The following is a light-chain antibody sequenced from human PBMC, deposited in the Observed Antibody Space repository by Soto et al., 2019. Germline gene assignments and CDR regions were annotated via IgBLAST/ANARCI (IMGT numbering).Light chain of an antibody. Sequence: DIQMTQSPSSLSASVGDRVTITCRASQSISSYLNWCQQKPGKAPKLLIYAASSLQSGVPSRFSGSGSGTEFTLTISGLQPEEFATYYCQQHYSYPQTVGQGTKVDIK. CDR2: AAS. V-gene: IGKV1-39*01. CDR1: QSISSY. CDR3: QQHYSYPQT. J-gene: IGKJ1*01.